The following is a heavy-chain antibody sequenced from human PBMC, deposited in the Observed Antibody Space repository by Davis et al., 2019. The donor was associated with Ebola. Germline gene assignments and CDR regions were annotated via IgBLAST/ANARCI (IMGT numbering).Heavy chain of an antibody. CDR2: ISHGGST. D-gene: IGHD6-19*01. J-gene: IGHJ6*03. CDR3: ARRCTVPATYIPTYYDYYMDV. Sequence: SETLSLTCAVYGGSFSGYYWNWIRQPPGKGLEWIGEISHGGSTDYNPSLKSRVTISVDTSKNQFSLKLSSVTAADTAVYYCARRCTVPATYIPTYYDYYMDVWGKGTTVTVSS. CDR1: GGSFSGYY. V-gene: IGHV4-34*01.